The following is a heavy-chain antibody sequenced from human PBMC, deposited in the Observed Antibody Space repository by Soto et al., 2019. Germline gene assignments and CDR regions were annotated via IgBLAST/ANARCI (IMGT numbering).Heavy chain of an antibody. D-gene: IGHD3-16*01. J-gene: IGHJ4*02. CDR1: GDSITSGMYS. V-gene: IGHV4-30-2*01. CDR3: ARGGALRPNGHVPLDF. CDR2: IHVTGYT. Sequence: QLMLQESGSGLVRTSQTLSLTCTVSGDSITSGMYSWSWIRQAPGKGLEWIGNIHVTGYTAFSPSLRRRVTMSVATSRNQFSLNLNSVTAADTAVYFCARGGALRPNGHVPLDFWGQGTLVTVSS.